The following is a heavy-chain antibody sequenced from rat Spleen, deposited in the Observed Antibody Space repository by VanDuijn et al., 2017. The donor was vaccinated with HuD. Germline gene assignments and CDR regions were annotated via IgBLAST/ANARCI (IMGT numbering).Heavy chain of an antibody. V-gene: IGHV2S61*01. CDR2: IWGDGST. Sequence: QVQLKESGPGLVQPSQTLSLTCTVSGFSLISYAVNWVRQPPGKGLEWMGGIWGDGSTNYNSVLKSRLTINRDTSKSQVFLKMNNLQSEDTAMYFCARGRTYYGYDYWGQGVMVTVSS. CDR1: GFSLISYA. D-gene: IGHD1-9*01. J-gene: IGHJ2*01. CDR3: ARGRTYYGYDY.